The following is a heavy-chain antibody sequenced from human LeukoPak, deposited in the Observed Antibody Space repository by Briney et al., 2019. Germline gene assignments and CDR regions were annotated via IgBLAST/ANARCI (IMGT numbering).Heavy chain of an antibody. CDR2: IYSGGST. V-gene: IGHV3-53*01. J-gene: IGHJ4*02. CDR3: ARGRQWLEIAY. CDR1: GFTFSSYS. D-gene: IGHD6-19*01. Sequence: GGSLRLSCAASGFTFSSYSMNWVRQAPGKGLEWVSVIYSGGSTYYADSVKGRFTISRDNSMNTLYLQMNSLRADDTAVYYCARGRQWLEIAYWGQGTLVAVSS.